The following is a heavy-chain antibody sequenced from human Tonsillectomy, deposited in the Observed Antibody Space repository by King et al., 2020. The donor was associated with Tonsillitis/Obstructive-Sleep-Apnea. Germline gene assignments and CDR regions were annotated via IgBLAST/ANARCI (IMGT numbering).Heavy chain of an antibody. Sequence: QLVQSGAEVKKPGASVKVSCKSSGYTFAGYYMHWVRQAPGQGLEWIGRISPDSGATNYAQRFQGRVTMTRDTSIDTAYMELSGLRSDDTAVYHCATLGFRELLSYFDYWGQGTLVTVSS. D-gene: IGHD3-10*01. CDR3: ATLGFRELLSYFDY. CDR1: GYTFAGYY. J-gene: IGHJ4*02. V-gene: IGHV1-2*06. CDR2: ISPDSGAT.